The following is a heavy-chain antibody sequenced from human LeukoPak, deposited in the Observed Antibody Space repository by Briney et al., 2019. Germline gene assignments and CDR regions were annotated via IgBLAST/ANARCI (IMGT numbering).Heavy chain of an antibody. Sequence: GGSLRLSCAASGFTFSSYAMSWVRQAPGKGLEWVSAISGSGGSTYYADSVKGRFTISRDNSKITLYLQMNSLRAEDTAVYYCAKGDDSRYYDFWSGYPYYFGYWGQGTLVTVSS. J-gene: IGHJ4*02. CDR1: GFTFSSYA. CDR2: ISGSGGST. V-gene: IGHV3-23*01. CDR3: AKGDDSRYYDFWSGYPYYFGY. D-gene: IGHD3-3*01.